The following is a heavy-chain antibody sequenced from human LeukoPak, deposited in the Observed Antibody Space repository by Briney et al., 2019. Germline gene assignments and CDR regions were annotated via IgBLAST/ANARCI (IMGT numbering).Heavy chain of an antibody. CDR3: ATVASGWYPDY. CDR2: IDSSGIT. CDR1: GGSISSFY. J-gene: IGHJ4*02. D-gene: IGHD6-19*01. V-gene: IGHV4-59*01. Sequence: SETLSLTCTVSGGSISSFYYTWIRQPPGKGLEWIGYIDSSGITNYNSSLNSRVTISLDTSQNQFTLKLNSVTAADTAVYYCATVASGWYPDYWGQGALVTVAS.